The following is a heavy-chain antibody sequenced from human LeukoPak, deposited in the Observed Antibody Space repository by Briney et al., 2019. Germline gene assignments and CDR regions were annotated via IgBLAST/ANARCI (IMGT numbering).Heavy chain of an antibody. D-gene: IGHD6-6*01. CDR1: GGSISCTSYF. V-gene: IGHV4-39*02. CDR3: SREYSGSSRAD. J-gene: IGHJ4*02. Sequence: SETLSLTCTVSGGSISCTSYFWGWIRQPPGQGLEWIGSIYYSGSTFYSPSLKSRVTISVDTSKNQFSLKLSSVTAADTAVYYCSREYSGSSRADWGQGTLVTVSS. CDR2: IYYSGST.